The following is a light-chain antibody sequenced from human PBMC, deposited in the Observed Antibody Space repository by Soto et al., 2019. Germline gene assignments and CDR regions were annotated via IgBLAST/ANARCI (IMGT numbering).Light chain of an antibody. V-gene: IGKV3-11*01. Sequence: EIVLTQSPATLSLSLGERATLSCRASQSVSRYLAWYQQKYGQAPRLLIYDASNRATGIPARFSGSGSGTDFTLTISSLEPEDFAVYYCQQRSNWPRTFGQGTKVDIK. CDR1: QSVSRY. J-gene: IGKJ1*01. CDR2: DAS. CDR3: QQRSNWPRT.